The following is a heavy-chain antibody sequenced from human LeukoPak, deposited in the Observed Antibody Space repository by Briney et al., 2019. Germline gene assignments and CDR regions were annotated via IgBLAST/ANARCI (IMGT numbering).Heavy chain of an antibody. CDR2: ISSSSSYI. Sequence: GGSLRLSCVASGFSFRNYAIHWVRQAPGKGLEWVSSISSSSSYIYYADSVKGRFTISRDNAKNSLYLQMNSLRAEDTAVYYCATKIVVVVAAGYWGQGTLVTVSS. CDR3: ATKIVVVVAAGY. D-gene: IGHD2-15*01. V-gene: IGHV3-21*04. J-gene: IGHJ4*02. CDR1: GFSFRNYA.